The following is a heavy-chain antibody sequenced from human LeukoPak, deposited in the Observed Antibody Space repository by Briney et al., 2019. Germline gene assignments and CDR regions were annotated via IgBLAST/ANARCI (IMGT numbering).Heavy chain of an antibody. CDR1: GFTFSGSA. CDR3: TRREAQAFDI. V-gene: IGHV3-73*01. CDR2: IRDKANTYAT. J-gene: IGHJ3*02. Sequence: GGSLRLSCAASGFTFSGSAIHWVRQASGKGLEWVGRIRDKANTYATAYAASVKGRFTVSRDDSKNTAYLQMNSLKTEDTAVHYCTRREAQAFDIWGQGTMVTVSS. D-gene: IGHD1-26*01.